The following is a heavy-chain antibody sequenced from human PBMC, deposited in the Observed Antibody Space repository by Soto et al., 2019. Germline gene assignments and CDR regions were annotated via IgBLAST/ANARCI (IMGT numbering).Heavy chain of an antibody. Sequence: GGSLRLSCAASGFTFSSYWMSWVRQAPGKGLEWVANIKQDGSEKYYVDSVKGRFTISRDNAKNSLYLQMNSLRAEDTAVYYCARVRAGLWFGAPLDYWGQGTLVTVSS. CDR1: GFTFSSYW. V-gene: IGHV3-7*01. CDR2: IKQDGSEK. J-gene: IGHJ4*02. D-gene: IGHD3-10*01. CDR3: ARVRAGLWFGAPLDY.